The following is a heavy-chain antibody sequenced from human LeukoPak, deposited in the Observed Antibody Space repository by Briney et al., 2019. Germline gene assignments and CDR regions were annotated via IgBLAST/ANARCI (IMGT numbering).Heavy chain of an antibody. CDR2: TYYRSRWYN. CDR1: GDSVSSNSAA. Sequence: SQTLSLTCAISGDSVSSNSAAWNWIRQSPSGGLEWLGRTYYRSRWYNDYAISVKSRITINPDTSKNQFSLQLNSVTPEDTAVYYCAREGPDAFDIWGQGTMVTVSS. CDR3: AREGPDAFDI. V-gene: IGHV6-1*01. J-gene: IGHJ3*02.